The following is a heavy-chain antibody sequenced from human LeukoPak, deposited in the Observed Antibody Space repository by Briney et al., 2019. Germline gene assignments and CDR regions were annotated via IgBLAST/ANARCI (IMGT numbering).Heavy chain of an antibody. CDR1: GGSISSSSYY. J-gene: IGHJ4*02. CDR2: IYYSGST. D-gene: IGHD3-10*01. Sequence: PSETLSLTCTVSGGSISSSSYYWGWIRQPPGKGLEWIGSIYYSGSTYYNPSLKSRVTISVDTSKNQFSLKLSSVTAADTAVYYCARVSITMVRGVIPYFDYWGQGTLVTVSS. V-gene: IGHV4-39*01. CDR3: ARVSITMVRGVIPYFDY.